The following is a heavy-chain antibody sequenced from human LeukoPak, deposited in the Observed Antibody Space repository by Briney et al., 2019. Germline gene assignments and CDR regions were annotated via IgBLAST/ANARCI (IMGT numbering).Heavy chain of an antibody. J-gene: IGHJ4*02. V-gene: IGHV1-69*04. CDR2: IIPILGIA. Sequence: ASVKVSCKASGGTFSSYAISWVRQAPGQGLERMGRIIPILGIANYAQKFQGRVTITADKSTSTAYMELSSLRSEDTAVYYCARDRGQYYYDSSGYTFDYWGQGTLVTVSS. CDR3: ARDRGQYYYDSSGYTFDY. CDR1: GGTFSSYA. D-gene: IGHD3-22*01.